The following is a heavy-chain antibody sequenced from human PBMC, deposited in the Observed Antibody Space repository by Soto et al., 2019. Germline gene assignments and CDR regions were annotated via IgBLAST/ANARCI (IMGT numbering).Heavy chain of an antibody. V-gene: IGHV4-30-4*01. Sequence: SETLSLTCTVSGGSISSGDYYWSWIRQPPGKGLEWIGYIYYSGSTYYNPSLKSRVTISVDTSKNQFSLKLSSVTAADAAVYYCARDTVYGEYGDYYYYGMDVWGQGTTVTVSS. CDR2: IYYSGST. CDR3: ARDTVYGEYGDYYYYGMDV. J-gene: IGHJ6*02. CDR1: GGSISSGDYY. D-gene: IGHD3-3*01.